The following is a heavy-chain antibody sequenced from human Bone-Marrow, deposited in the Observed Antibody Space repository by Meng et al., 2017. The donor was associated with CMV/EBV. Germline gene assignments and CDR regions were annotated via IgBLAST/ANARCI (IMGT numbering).Heavy chain of an antibody. V-gene: IGHV3-30*02. Sequence: GGSLRLSCAASGLTFTRCGMHWVRQAPGKGLEWVAFIRFDGSNTEYADSVRGRLTISRDNSKNTLYLQMNSLRAEDTAVYYCHAQRGVATIPPTEYYFDYWGQGTLVTVSS. CDR1: GLTFTRCG. J-gene: IGHJ4*02. D-gene: IGHD5-12*01. CDR3: HAQRGVATIPPTEYYFDY. CDR2: IRFDGSNT.